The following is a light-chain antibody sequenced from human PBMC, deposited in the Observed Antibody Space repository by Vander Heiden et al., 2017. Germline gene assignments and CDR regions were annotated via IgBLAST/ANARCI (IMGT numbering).Light chain of an antibody. V-gene: IGKV1-6*01. CDR2: PAI. Sequence: IQMTQSPSSLSASVGDRVTITCRASQVTRNDLGRYKQKGGKVPTCFIYPAISLQREVPLGLGGGGSGTDLTLTLRSRKPEKLATYSCLQDYKYPPPFGQGNKVENK. CDR3: LQDYKYPPP. CDR1: QVTRND. J-gene: IGKJ1*01.